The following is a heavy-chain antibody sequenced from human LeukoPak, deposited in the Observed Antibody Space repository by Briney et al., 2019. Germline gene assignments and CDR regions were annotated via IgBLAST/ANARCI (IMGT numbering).Heavy chain of an antibody. V-gene: IGHV4-61*01. J-gene: IGHJ4*02. D-gene: IGHD3-16*01. CDR2: IYYSGST. CDR3: ARRSVAGGEKFDY. CDR1: GGSVSSGSYY. Sequence: PSETLSLTCTVSGGSVSSGSYYWTWIRQPPGKGLEWIGYIYYSGSTNYNPSLKSRVTISVDTSKNQFSLKPSSVTAADTAVYYCARRSVAGGEKFDYWGQGTLVTVSS.